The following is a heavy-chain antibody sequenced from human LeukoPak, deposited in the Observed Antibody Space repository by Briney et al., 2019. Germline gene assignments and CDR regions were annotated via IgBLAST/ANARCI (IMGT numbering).Heavy chain of an antibody. Sequence: GGSLRLSCAASGFTFSSYGMHWVRQAPGKGLEWVAVISYDGNNKYYAESVKGRFTISRDNSKNTLYLQMNSLRAEDTAVYYCAKRPSYDSSRLYYFDYWGQGTLVTVSS. D-gene: IGHD3-22*01. CDR3: AKRPSYDSSRLYYFDY. CDR2: ISYDGNNK. V-gene: IGHV3-30*18. J-gene: IGHJ4*02. CDR1: GFTFSSYG.